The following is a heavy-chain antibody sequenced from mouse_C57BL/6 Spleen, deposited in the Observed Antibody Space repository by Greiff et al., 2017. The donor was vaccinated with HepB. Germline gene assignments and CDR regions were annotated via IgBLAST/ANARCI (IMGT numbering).Heavy chain of an antibody. CDR1: GFTFSDYG. Sequence: EVMLVESGGGLVKPGGSLKHSCAASGFTFSDYGMHWVRQAPEKGLEWVAYISSGSSTIYYADTVKGGFTISRDNAKNSLFLQMTSLRSEDTAMYYCARRDYGSSLDYWGQGTTLTVSS. CDR3: ARRDYGSSLDY. V-gene: IGHV5-17*01. D-gene: IGHD1-1*01. J-gene: IGHJ2*01. CDR2: ISSGSSTI.